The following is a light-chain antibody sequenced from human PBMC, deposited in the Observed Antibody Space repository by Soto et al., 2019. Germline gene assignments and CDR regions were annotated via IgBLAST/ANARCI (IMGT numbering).Light chain of an antibody. CDR3: QHYDSGGIT. Sequence: DIQMTQSPSALSASVGDRVTITCRASQDINIWLAWYQQKPGRAPKLLIYRASTLESGVPSRFSGSGSGTEFTLTISSLQPDDFATYFCQHYDSGGITFAPGTKVDI. J-gene: IGKJ3*01. V-gene: IGKV1-5*03. CDR2: RAS. CDR1: QDINIW.